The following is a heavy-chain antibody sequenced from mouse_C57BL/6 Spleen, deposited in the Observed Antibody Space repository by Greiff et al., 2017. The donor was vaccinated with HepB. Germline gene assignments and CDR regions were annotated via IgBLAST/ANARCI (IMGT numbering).Heavy chain of an antibody. V-gene: IGHV1-62-2*01. CDR3: ARHEGPYYYGSPYAMDY. D-gene: IGHD1-1*01. CDR1: GYTFTEYT. J-gene: IGHJ4*01. CDR2: FYPGSGSI. Sequence: QVQLKESGAELVKPGASVELSCKASGYTFTEYTIHWVKQRSGQGLEWIGWFYPGSGSIKYNEKFKDKATLTADKSSSTVYMELSRLTSEDSAVYFCARHEGPYYYGSPYAMDYWGQGTSVTVSS.